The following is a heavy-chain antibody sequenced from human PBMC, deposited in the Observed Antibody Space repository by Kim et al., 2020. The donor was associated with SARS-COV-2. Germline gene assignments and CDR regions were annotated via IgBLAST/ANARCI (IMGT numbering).Heavy chain of an antibody. CDR1: GGSISSGGYY. J-gene: IGHJ2*01. Sequence: SETLSLTCTVSGGSISSGGYYWSWIRQHPGKGLEWIGYIYYSGSTYYNPSLKSRVTISVDTSKNQFSLKLSSVTAADTAVYYCAGMYYYDSSGYYASYFDLWGRGTLVTVSS. CDR3: AGMYYYDSSGYYASYFDL. CDR2: IYYSGST. D-gene: IGHD3-22*01. V-gene: IGHV4-31*03.